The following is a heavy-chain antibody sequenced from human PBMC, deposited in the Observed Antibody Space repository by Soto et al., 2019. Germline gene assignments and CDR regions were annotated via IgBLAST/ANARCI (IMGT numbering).Heavy chain of an antibody. CDR2: IYYSGST. V-gene: IGHV4-61*05. D-gene: IGHD6-6*01. J-gene: IGHJ4*02. CDR1: GGSISSSSYY. CDR3: ARASIAARPYYFDY. Sequence: NPSETLSLTCTVSGGSISSSSYYWGWIRQPPGKGLEWIGYIYYSGSTNYNPSLKSRVTISVDTSKDQFSLKLSSVTAADTAVYYCARASIAARPYYFDYWGQGTLVTVSS.